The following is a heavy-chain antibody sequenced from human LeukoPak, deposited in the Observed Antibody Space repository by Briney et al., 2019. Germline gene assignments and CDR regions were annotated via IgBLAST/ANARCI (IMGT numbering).Heavy chain of an antibody. J-gene: IGHJ4*02. CDR1: GFXXXSNX. CDR2: IYSGGST. CDR3: ASGHYYDSSGSFDY. Sequence: SGFXXXSNXMXWVRQAPGKGLEWVSVIYSGGSTYYADSVKGRFTISRDNSKNTLYLQMNSLRAEDTAVYYCASGHYYDSSGSFDYWGQGTLVTVSS. V-gene: IGHV3-66*01. D-gene: IGHD3-22*01.